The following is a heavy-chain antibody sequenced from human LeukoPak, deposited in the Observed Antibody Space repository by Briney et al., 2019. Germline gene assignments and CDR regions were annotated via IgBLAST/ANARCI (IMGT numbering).Heavy chain of an antibody. CDR3: ARVTTGGYYNC. J-gene: IGHJ4*02. CDR1: GGSISTGSYY. CDR2: IYTSGST. D-gene: IGHD3-22*01. Sequence: SETLSLTCNVSGGSISTGSYYWSWIPQPAGKGLEWIGRIYTSGSTNYNPSLKSRVTISVDTSKNQFSLKLSSVTAADTAVYYCARVTTGGYYNCWGQGTLVTVSS. V-gene: IGHV4-61*02.